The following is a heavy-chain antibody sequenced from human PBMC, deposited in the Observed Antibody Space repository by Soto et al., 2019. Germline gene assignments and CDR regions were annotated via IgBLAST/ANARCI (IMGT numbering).Heavy chain of an antibody. CDR1: GYTFTSYG. V-gene: IGHV1-18*01. J-gene: IGHJ6*02. CDR3: AREWNYYDSSFYGMDV. CDR2: ISAYNGNT. Sequence: ASVKVSCKASGYTFTSYGISWVRQAPGQGLEWMGWISAYNGNTNYAQKLQGRVTMTTVTSTSTAYMELRSLRSDDTAVYYCAREWNYYDSSFYGMDVWGQGTTVTVSS. D-gene: IGHD3-22*01.